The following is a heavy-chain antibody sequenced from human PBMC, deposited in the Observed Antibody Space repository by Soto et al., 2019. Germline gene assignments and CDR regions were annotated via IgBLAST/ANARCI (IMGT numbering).Heavy chain of an antibody. D-gene: IGHD3-22*01. CDR3: ARAPRGYDSSGYPPVYYYYYGMDV. Sequence: ASVKVSCKASGYTFTGYYMHWVRQAPGQGLEWMGWINPNSGGTNYAQKFQGWVNMTRDTSISTAYMELSRLRSDDTAVYYCARAPRGYDSSGYPPVYYYYYGMDVWGQGTTVTVSS. CDR2: INPNSGGT. CDR1: GYTFTGYY. J-gene: IGHJ6*02. V-gene: IGHV1-2*04.